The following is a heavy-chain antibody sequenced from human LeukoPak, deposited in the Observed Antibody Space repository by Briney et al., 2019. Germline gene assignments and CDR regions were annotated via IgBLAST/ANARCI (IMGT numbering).Heavy chain of an antibody. J-gene: IGHJ4*02. CDR1: GYTFTGYY. V-gene: IGHV1-2*01. Sequence: VASVKVSCKASGYTFTGYYMHWVRQAPGKGREWMGRINPNSGGTKYAQKSQGRVNNTRDTAISTAYMELSRLRSAETAVYSCAKDWGLWFGKLSGELYYFDYWGQGTLVTVSS. D-gene: IGHD3-10*01. CDR2: INPNSGGT. CDR3: AKDWGLWFGKLSGELYYFDY.